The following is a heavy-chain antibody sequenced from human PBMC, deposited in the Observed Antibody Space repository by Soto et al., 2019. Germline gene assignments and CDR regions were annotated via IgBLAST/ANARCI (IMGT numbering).Heavy chain of an antibody. CDR1: GFTFSSYG. J-gene: IGHJ4*02. CDR3: AKDKVNYQYGSGNYYAIDY. V-gene: IGHV3-30*18. D-gene: IGHD3-10*01. CDR2: ISFDGSNK. Sequence: GGSLRLSCAASGFTFSSYGIHWVRQAPGKGLEWVAVISFDGSNKYYADSVKGRFTISRDNSKNMLFLQMSSLRAEDTAVYFCAKDKVNYQYGSGNYYAIDYWGQGTLVTVSS.